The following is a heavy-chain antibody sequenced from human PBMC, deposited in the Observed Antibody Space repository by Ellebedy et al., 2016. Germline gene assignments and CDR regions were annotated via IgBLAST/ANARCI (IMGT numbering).Heavy chain of an antibody. Sequence: ASVKVSCKASGDTFTSDDISWVRQATGQGVEWMGWVNHNSANTGYAQKFQGRVTMTRNTSISTAYMELSSLRSEDTAVYYCTRGGYCSGGSCSSRRDWFDPWGQGTLVTVSS. J-gene: IGHJ5*02. CDR3: TRGGYCSGGSCSSRRDWFDP. CDR1: GDTFTSDD. CDR2: VNHNSANT. V-gene: IGHV1-8*01. D-gene: IGHD2-15*01.